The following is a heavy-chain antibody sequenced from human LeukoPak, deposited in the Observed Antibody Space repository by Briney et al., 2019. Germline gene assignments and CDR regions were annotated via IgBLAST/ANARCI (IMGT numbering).Heavy chain of an antibody. V-gene: IGHV1-2*02. CDR3: ARGNFHPYYYYYYSYMDV. D-gene: IGHD1-26*01. Sequence: ASVKVSCKASGYTFTGYYMHWVRQAPGQGLEWMGWINPNSGGTNYAQKFQGRVTMTRDTSISTAYMELSRLRSDDTAVYYCARGNFHPYYYYYYSYMDVWGKGTTVTVSS. CDR2: INPNSGGT. CDR1: GYTFTGYY. J-gene: IGHJ6*03.